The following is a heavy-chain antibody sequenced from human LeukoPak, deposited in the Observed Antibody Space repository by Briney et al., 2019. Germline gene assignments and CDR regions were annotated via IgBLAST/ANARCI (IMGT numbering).Heavy chain of an antibody. CDR2: INHSGST. Sequence: SETLSLTCGVSGXSISSTNWWSWVRQPPGKGLEWIGEINHSGSTNYNPSLKSRVTISVDTSKNQFSLKLSSVTAADTAVYYCASFWGSYAFDIWGQGTMVTVSS. J-gene: IGHJ3*02. V-gene: IGHV4-4*02. D-gene: IGHD3-16*01. CDR3: ASFWGSYAFDI. CDR1: GXSISSTNW.